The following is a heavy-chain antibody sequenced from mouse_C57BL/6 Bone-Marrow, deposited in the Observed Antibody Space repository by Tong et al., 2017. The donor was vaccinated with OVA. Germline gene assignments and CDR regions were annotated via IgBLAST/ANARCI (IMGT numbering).Heavy chain of an antibody. CDR2: IYPGDGDT. D-gene: IGHD1-1*01. Sequence: VQLQESGPELVKPGASVKISCKASGYAFSSSWMNWVKQRPGKGLEWIGRIYPGDGDTNYNGKFKGKATLTADKSSSTAYMQLSSLTSEDSAVYFCARSYGSRRFAYWGQGTLVTVSA. J-gene: IGHJ3*01. CDR1: GYAFSSSW. CDR3: ARSYGSRRFAY. V-gene: IGHV1-82*01.